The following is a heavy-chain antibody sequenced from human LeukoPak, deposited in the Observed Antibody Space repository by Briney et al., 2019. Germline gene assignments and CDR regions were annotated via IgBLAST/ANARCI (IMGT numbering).Heavy chain of an antibody. J-gene: IGHJ4*02. V-gene: IGHV3-7*01. D-gene: IGHD6-6*01. CDR1: GFTFSSYW. Sequence: GGSLRLSCAASGFTFSSYWMGWVRQAPGKGLEWVANIKQDGTEKYYVDSVKGRFTISRDNAKNSLYLQMNSLRAEDTAVYYCASTLAGRREWGQGTLVTVSS. CDR2: IKQDGTEK. CDR3: ASTLAGRRE.